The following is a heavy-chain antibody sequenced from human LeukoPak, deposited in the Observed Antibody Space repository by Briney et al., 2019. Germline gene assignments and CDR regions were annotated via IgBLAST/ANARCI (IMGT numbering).Heavy chain of an antibody. Sequence: PGGSLRLSCAASGFTFSNAWMNWVRQAPGKGLEWVSAISGSGGSTYYADSVKGRFTISRDNSKNTLYLQMNSLRAEDTAVYYCAKDRYYGSGSYYAYYYYGMDVWGQGTTVTVSS. J-gene: IGHJ6*02. D-gene: IGHD3-10*01. V-gene: IGHV3-23*01. CDR2: ISGSGGST. CDR3: AKDRYYGSGSYYAYYYYGMDV. CDR1: GFTFSNAW.